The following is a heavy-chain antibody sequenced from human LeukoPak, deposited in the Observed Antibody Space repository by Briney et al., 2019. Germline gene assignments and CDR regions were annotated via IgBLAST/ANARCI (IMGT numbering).Heavy chain of an antibody. Sequence: GASVKVSCKASGYTFTSYDINWVRQATGQGLEWMGWMNPNSGNTGYAQKFQGRVTMTRNTSISTAYMELSSLRPEDTAVYYCTRFGIAVAGLDYWGQGTLVTVSS. J-gene: IGHJ4*02. D-gene: IGHD6-19*01. CDR3: TRFGIAVAGLDY. CDR1: GYTFTSYD. CDR2: MNPNSGNT. V-gene: IGHV1-8*01.